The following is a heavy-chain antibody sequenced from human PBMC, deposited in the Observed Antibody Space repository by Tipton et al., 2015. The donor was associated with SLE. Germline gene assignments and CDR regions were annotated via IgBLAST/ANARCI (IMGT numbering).Heavy chain of an antibody. CDR3: ASPPGAFDI. J-gene: IGHJ3*02. Sequence: TLSLTCAVYGGSFSGYDWSWIRQPPGKGLEWIGEINHSGSTNYNPSLKSRVTISVDTSKNQFSLKLSSVTAADTAVYYCASPPGAFDIWGQGTMVTVSS. CDR2: INHSGST. CDR1: GGSFSGYD. V-gene: IGHV4-34*01.